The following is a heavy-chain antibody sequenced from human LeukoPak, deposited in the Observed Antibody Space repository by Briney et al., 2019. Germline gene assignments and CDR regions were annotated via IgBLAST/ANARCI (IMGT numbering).Heavy chain of an antibody. CDR1: GFTFSSYG. V-gene: IGHV3-30*18. Sequence: GRSLRLSCAASGFTFSSYGMHWVRQAPGKGLEWVAVISYDGSNKYYADSVKGRFTISRDNSKNTLYLQMNSLRAEDTAVYYCAKDGVGFLDYWGQGTLVTVSS. D-gene: IGHD3-3*01. J-gene: IGHJ4*02. CDR3: AKDGVGFLDY. CDR2: ISYDGSNK.